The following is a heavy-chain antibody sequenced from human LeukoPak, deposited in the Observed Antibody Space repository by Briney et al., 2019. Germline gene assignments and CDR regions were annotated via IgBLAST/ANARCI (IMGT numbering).Heavy chain of an antibody. D-gene: IGHD3-10*01. Sequence: SETLSLTCAVSGYSISSGYYWGWIRQPPGKGLEWIGSINHSGSTNYNPSLKSRVTISVDTSKNQFSLKLSSVTAADTAVYYCARKRITMVRGPKNWFDPWGQGTLVTVSS. V-gene: IGHV4-38-2*01. CDR2: INHSGST. J-gene: IGHJ5*02. CDR3: ARKRITMVRGPKNWFDP. CDR1: GYSISSGYY.